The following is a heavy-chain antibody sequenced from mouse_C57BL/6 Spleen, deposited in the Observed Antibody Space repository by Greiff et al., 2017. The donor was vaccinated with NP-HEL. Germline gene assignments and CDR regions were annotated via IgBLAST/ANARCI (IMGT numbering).Heavy chain of an antibody. CDR1: GYTFTDYY. CDR2: INPNNGGI. V-gene: IGHV1-26*01. J-gene: IGHJ4*01. Sequence: EVQLQQSGPELVKPGASVRISCMASGYTFTDYYMNWVKQSHGKSLEWIGDINPNNGGIRYNQKFKGKATLTVDKSSSTAYMELRSLTSEDSAVYYCARSPLLLRYAMDCWGQGTSVTVSS. CDR3: ARSPLLLRYAMDC. D-gene: IGHD1-1*01.